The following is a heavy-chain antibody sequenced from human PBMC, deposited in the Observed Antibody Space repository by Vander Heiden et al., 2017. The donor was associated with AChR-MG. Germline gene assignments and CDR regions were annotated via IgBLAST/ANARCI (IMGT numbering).Heavy chain of an antibody. CDR1: GASTSSGGYY. CDR3: ARVVRGDYYYYYMDV. V-gene: IGHV4-31*03. J-gene: IGHJ6*03. D-gene: IGHD3-10*01. Sequence: QLHLQELGPGVLNPPQARSLTCTAPGASTSSGGYYWSWIRQHPGKGLEWLGYIYYSGSTYYNPSLTSRVTISVDTSKNQFSLKLSSVTAADTAVYYCARVVRGDYYYYYMDVWGKGTTVTVSS. CDR2: IYYSGST.